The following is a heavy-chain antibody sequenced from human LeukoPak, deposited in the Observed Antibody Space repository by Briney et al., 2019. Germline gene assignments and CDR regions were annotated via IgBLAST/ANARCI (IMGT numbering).Heavy chain of an antibody. Sequence: SQTLSLTCDISGDSVSSTSAGWNWIRQSPSRGLEWLGRTYYRSKWYNDYAVSVKSRITINPDTSKNQFSLQLNSVTPEDTAVYYCVKEYYYGSGSYYNWFDPWGQGTLVTVSS. CDR2: TYYRSKWYN. D-gene: IGHD3-10*01. V-gene: IGHV6-1*01. J-gene: IGHJ5*02. CDR1: GDSVSSTSAG. CDR3: VKEYYYGSGSYYNWFDP.